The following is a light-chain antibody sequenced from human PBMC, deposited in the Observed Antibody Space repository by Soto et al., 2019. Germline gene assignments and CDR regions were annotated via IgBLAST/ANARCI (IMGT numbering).Light chain of an antibody. CDR2: DAS. J-gene: IGKJ1*01. CDR1: QSVSSY. V-gene: IGKV3-11*01. CDR3: QQYGSSGT. Sequence: EIVLTQSPATLSLSPWERATLSCRASQSVSSYLAWYQQKPGQAPRLLIYDASNRATGIPARFSGSGSGTDFTLTISRLEPEDFAVYYCQQYGSSGTFGQGTKVDI.